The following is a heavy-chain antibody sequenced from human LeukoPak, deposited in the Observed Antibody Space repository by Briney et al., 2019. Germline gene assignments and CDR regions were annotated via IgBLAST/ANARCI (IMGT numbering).Heavy chain of an antibody. Sequence: ASETLSLTCAVYGGSFSGYYWSWIRQPPGKGLEWIGEINHSGNTNYNPSLKSRVTISVDTSKNQFSLKLSSVTAADTAVYYCAAYSNYGDHEDFVGRFWFDPWGQGTLVTVSS. CDR2: INHSGNT. J-gene: IGHJ5*02. CDR3: AAYSNYGDHEDFVGRFWFDP. V-gene: IGHV4-34*01. CDR1: GGSFSGYY. D-gene: IGHD4-11*01.